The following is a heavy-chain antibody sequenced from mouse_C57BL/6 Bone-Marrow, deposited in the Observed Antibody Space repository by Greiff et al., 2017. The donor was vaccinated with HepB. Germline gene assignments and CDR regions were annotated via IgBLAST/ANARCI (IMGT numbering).Heavy chain of an antibody. V-gene: IGHV5-4*03. CDR2: ISDGGRYT. Sequence: EVKLVESGGGLVKPGGSLKLSCAASGFTFSSYAMSWVRQTPEKRLEWVATISDGGRYTYYPDNVKGRFTISRDNAKNNLYLQMSHLKSEDTAMYYCARAGRSFAYWGQGTLVTVSA. CDR1: GFTFSSYA. CDR3: ARAGRSFAY. J-gene: IGHJ3*01.